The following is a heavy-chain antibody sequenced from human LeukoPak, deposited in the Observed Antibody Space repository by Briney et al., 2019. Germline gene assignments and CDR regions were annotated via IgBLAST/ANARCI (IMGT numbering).Heavy chain of an antibody. CDR1: GGSISSYY. J-gene: IGHJ5*02. D-gene: IGHD2-15*01. CDR3: ARAGIVNWFDP. Sequence: SETLSLTCTVSGGSISSYYWSWLRQPPGKGLEWIGYIYYSGSTNYNPSLTGRVPISVDTSKNQFSLKLSSVTAADTAVYYCARAGIVNWFDPWGQGTLVTVSS. CDR2: IYYSGST. V-gene: IGHV4-59*01.